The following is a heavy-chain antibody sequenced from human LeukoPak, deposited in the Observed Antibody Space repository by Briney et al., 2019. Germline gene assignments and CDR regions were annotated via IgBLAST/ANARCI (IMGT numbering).Heavy chain of an antibody. D-gene: IGHD3-10*01. Sequence: SVKVSCKASGGTFSNYAISWVRQAPGHGLEWMGGIIPIFETPSYAQKFQGRVTITADESTTTAYMELSSLRSDDSAVYFCATRMPGSQSDNWGQGTLVTVSS. J-gene: IGHJ4*02. CDR2: IIPIFETP. CDR3: ATRMPGSQSDN. V-gene: IGHV1-69*01. CDR1: GGTFSNYA.